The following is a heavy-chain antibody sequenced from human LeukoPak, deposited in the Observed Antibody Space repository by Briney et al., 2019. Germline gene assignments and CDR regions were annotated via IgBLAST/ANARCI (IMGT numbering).Heavy chain of an antibody. V-gene: IGHV4-61*02. J-gene: IGHJ6*03. D-gene: IGHD2-15*01. CDR3: ARDLGYSRAYYDYYYMDV. CDR2: IYTSGST. CDR1: GGSISSGSYY. Sequence: SETLSLTCTVSGGSISSGSYYWSWIRQPAGKGLEWIGRIYTSGSTNYNPSLKSRVTISVDTSKNQFSLKLSSVTAADTAVYYCARDLGYSRAYYDYYYMDVWGKGTTVTVSS.